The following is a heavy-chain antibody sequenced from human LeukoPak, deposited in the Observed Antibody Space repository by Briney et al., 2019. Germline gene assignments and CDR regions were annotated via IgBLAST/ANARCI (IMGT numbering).Heavy chain of an antibody. CDR1: GGSFGGYY. CDR3: ARGGYYDSSGYPNPLDY. V-gene: IGHV4-34*01. J-gene: IGHJ4*02. D-gene: IGHD3-22*01. Sequence: SETLSLTCAVYGGSFGGYYWTWIRQPPGKGPEWIGEINHSGTTNYNPSLKRRAIMSVDTAKNQISLKLNSVSAADTAVYYCARGGYYDSSGYPNPLDYWGQGTLVTVSS. CDR2: INHSGTT.